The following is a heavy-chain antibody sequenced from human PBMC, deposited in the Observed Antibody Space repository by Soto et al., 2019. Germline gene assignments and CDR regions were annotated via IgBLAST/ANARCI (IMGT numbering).Heavy chain of an antibody. V-gene: IGHV1-8*01. Sequence: RASVKVSCKASGYTFTSYDINWVRQATGQGLEWMGWMNPNSGNTGYAQKFQGRVTMTRNTSISTAYMELSSLRSEDTAVYYCARGFYYYDSSGYYLVRAFDIWGQGTMVTVSS. CDR1: GYTFTSYD. CDR2: MNPNSGNT. J-gene: IGHJ3*02. CDR3: ARGFYYYDSSGYYLVRAFDI. D-gene: IGHD3-22*01.